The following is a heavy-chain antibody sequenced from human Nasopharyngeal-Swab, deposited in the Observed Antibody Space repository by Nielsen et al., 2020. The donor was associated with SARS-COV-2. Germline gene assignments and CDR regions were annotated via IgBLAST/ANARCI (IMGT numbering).Heavy chain of an antibody. J-gene: IGHJ6*02. D-gene: IGHD5-18*01. CDR3: ASILGYSYGRGYYYGMDV. CDR1: GFTFSSYS. Sequence: GKSLKISCAASGFTFSSYSMNWVRQAPGKGLEWVSYISSSSSTIYYADSVKGRFTISRDNAKNSLYLQMNSLRDEDTAVYYCASILGYSYGRGYYYGMDVWGQGTTVTVSS. V-gene: IGHV3-48*02. CDR2: ISSSSSTI.